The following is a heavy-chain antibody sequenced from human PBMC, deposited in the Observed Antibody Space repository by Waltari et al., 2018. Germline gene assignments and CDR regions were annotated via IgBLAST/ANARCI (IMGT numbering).Heavy chain of an antibody. V-gene: IGHV3-30-3*01. J-gene: IGHJ4*02. CDR3: ASPRTF. D-gene: IGHD3-3*02. CDR2: ISYDGSNK. CDR1: GFTFSSYA. Sequence: QVQLVESGGGVVQPGRSLRLSCAASGFTFSSYAMHWVRQAPGKGLEWVAVISYDGSNKYYADSVKGRFTIARDNSKNTLYLQMNSRRAEDTAVYYCASPRTFGGQGTLVTVSS.